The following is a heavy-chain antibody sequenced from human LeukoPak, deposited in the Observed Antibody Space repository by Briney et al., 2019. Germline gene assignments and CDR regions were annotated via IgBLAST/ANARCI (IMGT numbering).Heavy chain of an antibody. Sequence: GGSLRLSCAASGYTFSSYSMNWVRQAPGKGLEWVSSISSSSSYIYYADSVKGRFTISRDNAKNSLYLQMNSLRAEDTAVYYCAREVLNVVVPAAPDYWGQGTLVTVSS. J-gene: IGHJ4*02. D-gene: IGHD2-2*01. CDR2: ISSSSSYI. CDR3: AREVLNVVVPAAPDY. V-gene: IGHV3-21*01. CDR1: GYTFSSYS.